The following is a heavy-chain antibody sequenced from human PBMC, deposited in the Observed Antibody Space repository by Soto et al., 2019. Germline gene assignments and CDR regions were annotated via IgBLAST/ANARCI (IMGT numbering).Heavy chain of an antibody. Sequence: EVQLLESGGGLVQPWGSLRFSCEASGYTFSTSTMSWVRHAPGKGLDWVSTISDSGSTYYADSVKCRFTLSRDNSNTASYRQMNSLRAADTAINHYAIVWSDDRYSTTASCPYYYRHWGKGDLVSVSS. CDR1: GYTFSTST. CDR3: AIVWSDDRYSTTASCPYYYRH. J-gene: IGHJ4*02. CDR2: ISDSGST. D-gene: IGHD3-3*01. V-gene: IGHV3-23*01.